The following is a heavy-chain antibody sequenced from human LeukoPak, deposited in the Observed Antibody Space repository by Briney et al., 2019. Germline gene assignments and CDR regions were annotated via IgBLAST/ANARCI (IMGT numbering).Heavy chain of an antibody. V-gene: IGHV4-34*01. D-gene: IGHD3-10*01. CDR2: INHSGST. J-gene: IGHJ4*02. CDR1: GGSFSGYY. CDR3: ARGRRFDGSGSYYRY. Sequence: SETLSLACAVYGGSFSGYYWSWIRQPPGKGLEWIGEINHSGSTNYNPSLKSRVTISVDTSKNQFSLKLSSVTAADTAVYYCARGRRFDGSGSYYRYWGQGTLVTVSS.